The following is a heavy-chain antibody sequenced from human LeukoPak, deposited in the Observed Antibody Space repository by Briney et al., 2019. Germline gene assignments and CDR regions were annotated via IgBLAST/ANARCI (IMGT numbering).Heavy chain of an antibody. CDR2: IKEDGGEK. D-gene: IGHD2-2*01. CDR3: ARGPYCDGTSCQSFFDY. CDR1: GFTFSSYL. V-gene: IGHV3-7*01. Sequence: GGSLRLSCAASGFTFSSYLITWVRQAPGKGLEWVANIKEDGGEKYYVDSVKGRFTISRDNAKNSVSLQMNSLRAEDTAVYYCARGPYCDGTSCQSFFDYWGQGALVTVSS. J-gene: IGHJ4*02.